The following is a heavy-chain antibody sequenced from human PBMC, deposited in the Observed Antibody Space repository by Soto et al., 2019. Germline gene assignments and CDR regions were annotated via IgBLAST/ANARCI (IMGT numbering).Heavy chain of an antibody. CDR3: TRDRRLYGDYDDFDY. D-gene: IGHD4-17*01. V-gene: IGHV3-7*01. CDR1: GFTFTTYW. Sequence: EVQLVESGGGLAQPGGSLRLSCVASGFTFTTYWMSWVRQAPGKGLEWVANIRQDGGAQYYVDSVKGRFTISRDNAKNSLYLQMNSLRAGDTAVYYCTRDRRLYGDYDDFDYWGQGTLVTVSS. J-gene: IGHJ4*02. CDR2: IRQDGGAQ.